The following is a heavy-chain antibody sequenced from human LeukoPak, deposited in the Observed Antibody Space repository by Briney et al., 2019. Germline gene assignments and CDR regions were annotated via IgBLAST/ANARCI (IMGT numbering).Heavy chain of an antibody. CDR2: IYYSGST. Sequence: SQTLSLTCTVSGGSISSGDYYWSWIRQPPGQGLEWIGYIYYSGSTYYDPSLKSRVTISVDTSKNQFSLKLSSVTAADTAVYYCARDPMATVSLDAWGQGTMVTVSS. CDR3: ARDPMATVSLDA. CDR1: GGSISSGDYY. V-gene: IGHV4-30-4*01. D-gene: IGHD5-24*01. J-gene: IGHJ3*01.